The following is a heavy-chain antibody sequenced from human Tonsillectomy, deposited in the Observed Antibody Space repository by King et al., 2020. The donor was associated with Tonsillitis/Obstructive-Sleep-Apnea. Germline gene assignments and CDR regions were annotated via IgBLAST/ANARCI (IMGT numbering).Heavy chain of an antibody. V-gene: IGHV2-26*01. CDR3: ARIRLVVVPAATYYFDY. CDR1: GFSLSNARMG. CDR2: IFSNDEK. D-gene: IGHD2-2*01. J-gene: IGHJ4*02. Sequence: VTLQESGPVLVKPPETLTLTCTVSGFSLSNARMGVSWIRQPPGKALEWLAHIFSNDEKSYSTSLKSRLTISKDTSKSQVVLTMTNMDPVDTATYYCARIRLVVVPAATYYFDYWGQGTLVTVSS.